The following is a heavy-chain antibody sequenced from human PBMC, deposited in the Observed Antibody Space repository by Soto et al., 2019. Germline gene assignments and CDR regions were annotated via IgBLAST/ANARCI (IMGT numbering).Heavy chain of an antibody. D-gene: IGHD2-2*01. CDR1: GFTFSSYW. CDR2: INSDGSST. J-gene: IGHJ4*02. CDR3: ARGERSCSSTSCYYFDF. Sequence: GGSLRLSCAASGFTFSSYWMHWVRQAPGKGLVWVSRINSDGSSTSYADSVKGRFTISRDNAKNTLYLQMNSLRAEDTAVYYCARGERSCSSTSCYYFDFWGQGTLVTVSS. V-gene: IGHV3-74*01.